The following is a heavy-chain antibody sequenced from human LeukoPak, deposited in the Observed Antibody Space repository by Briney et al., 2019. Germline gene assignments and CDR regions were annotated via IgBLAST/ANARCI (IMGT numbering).Heavy chain of an antibody. CDR1: GFTFSKHG. Sequence: GGSLRLSCGASGFTFSKHGMNWVRQAPGKGLEWVSYISSSSSYTYYADSVKGRFTISRDNAKNSLYLQMNSLRAEDTAVYYCARVVSVAWSERRPGYYYMDVWGKGTTVTVSS. J-gene: IGHJ6*03. CDR3: ARVVSVAWSERRPGYYYMDV. V-gene: IGHV3-21*01. CDR2: ISSSSSYT. D-gene: IGHD1-1*01.